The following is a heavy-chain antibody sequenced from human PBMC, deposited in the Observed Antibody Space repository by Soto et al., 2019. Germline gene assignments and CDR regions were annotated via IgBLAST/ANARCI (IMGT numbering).Heavy chain of an antibody. CDR1: GFTVSSNY. CDR2: IYSGGST. CDR3: ATTQPYCTNGVCPPYYMDV. V-gene: IGHV3-53*04. D-gene: IGHD2-8*01. Sequence: GGSLRLSCAASGFTVSSNYMSWVRQAPGKGLEWVSVIYSGGSTYYADSVKGRFTISRHNSKNTLYLQMNSLRAEDTAVYYCATTQPYCTNGVCPPYYMDVWGKGTTVTVSS. J-gene: IGHJ6*03.